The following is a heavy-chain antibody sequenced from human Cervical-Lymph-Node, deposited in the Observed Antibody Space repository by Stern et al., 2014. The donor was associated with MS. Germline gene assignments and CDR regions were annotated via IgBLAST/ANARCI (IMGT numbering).Heavy chain of an antibody. V-gene: IGHV5-51*01. CDR3: ARQRYFDY. CDR1: GYTFTSYW. J-gene: IGHJ4*02. CDR2: IFPGGSDI. Sequence: EVHLVGSGPEVKRPGETLTISCQAPGYTFTSYWIGRVRQMPGKGRGCSAVIFPGGSDIRYSPSFQGGVTITADKSSTTAYLQWNNMKTSDTAIYYCARQRYFDYWGQGTLVTVSS.